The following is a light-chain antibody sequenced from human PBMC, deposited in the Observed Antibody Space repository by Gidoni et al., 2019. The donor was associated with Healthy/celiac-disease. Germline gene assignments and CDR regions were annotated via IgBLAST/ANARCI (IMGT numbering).Light chain of an antibody. CDR1: SSNIGSNY. Sequence: QSVLTQPPSASGTPGQRVTISCSGSSSNIGSNYVYWYQQLPGTAPKLLLYRNNQRPSGVPDRFSGSKSGTSASLAISVLRSEDEADYYCAAWDDSLSGWVFGGGTKLTVL. CDR3: AAWDDSLSGWV. CDR2: RNN. J-gene: IGLJ3*02. V-gene: IGLV1-47*01.